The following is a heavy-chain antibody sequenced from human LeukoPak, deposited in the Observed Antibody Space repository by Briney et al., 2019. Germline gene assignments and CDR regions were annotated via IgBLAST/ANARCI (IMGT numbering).Heavy chain of an antibody. J-gene: IGHJ6*02. V-gene: IGHV4-30-2*01. CDR1: GGSISSGGYS. D-gene: IGHD3-16*01. CDR3: ARGFHVSYGMDV. CDR2: IYHSGST. Sequence: SETLSLTCAVSGGSISSGGYSWSWIRQPPGKGLEWIGYIYHSGSTYYNPSLKSRVTISVDRSKNQFSLKLSSVTAADTAVYYCARGFHVSYGMDVWGQGTTVTVSS.